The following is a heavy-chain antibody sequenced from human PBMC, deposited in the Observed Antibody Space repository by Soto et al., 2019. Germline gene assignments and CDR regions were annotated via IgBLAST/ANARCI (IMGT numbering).Heavy chain of an antibody. CDR1: GDSVSSNSAA. CDR3: ARVHPRSIAVAAPCDY. CDR2: TYYRSKWYN. V-gene: IGHV6-1*01. Sequence: SQTLSLTCAISGDSVSSNSAAWNWIRQSPSRGLEWLGRTYYRSKWYNDYAVSVKSRITINPDTSKNQFSLQLNSVTPEDTAVYYCARVHPRSIAVAAPCDYWGQRTLVTVSS. D-gene: IGHD6-19*01. J-gene: IGHJ4*02.